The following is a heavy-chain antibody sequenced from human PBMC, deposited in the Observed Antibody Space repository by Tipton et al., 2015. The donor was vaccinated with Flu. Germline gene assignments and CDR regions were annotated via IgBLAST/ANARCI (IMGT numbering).Heavy chain of an antibody. CDR1: GITLSDHH. J-gene: IGHJ3*01. D-gene: IGHD2-2*01. V-gene: IGHV3-72*01. Sequence: GSLRLSCAVSGITLSDHHIDWVRQAPGKGLEWVGRSTNKASNYATQYAASVKGRFTFSRDDSKNTLYLQMNSLKDEDTAVYYCTRLPYSESTSVRFDVWGQGTKVTVSS. CDR2: STNKASNYAT. CDR3: TRLPYSESTSVRFDV.